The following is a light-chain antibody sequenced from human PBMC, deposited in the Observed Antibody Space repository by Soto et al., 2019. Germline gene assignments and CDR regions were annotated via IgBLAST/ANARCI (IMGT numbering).Light chain of an antibody. CDR3: QQYISFCS. CDR2: DAS. Sequence: DIQMTQSPSTLSASVGDRVTITCRASQSISFWLAWYQQRPGKAPKLLIYDASKLESGVPSRFSGRGSGTEFTLTISSLHPDSFATYYCQQYISFCSFGPGTRVDIK. V-gene: IGKV1-5*01. CDR1: QSISFW. J-gene: IGKJ3*01.